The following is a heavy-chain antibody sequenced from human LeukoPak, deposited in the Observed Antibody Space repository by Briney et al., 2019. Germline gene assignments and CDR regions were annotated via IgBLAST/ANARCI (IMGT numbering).Heavy chain of an antibody. Sequence: GGSLRLSCAASGFTFDDYAMHWVRQAPGKGLEWVSLISGDGGSTYYADSVKGRFTISRDNSENSLYLQMNSLRTEDTALYYCAKDPGRAYYFDYWGQGTLVTVSS. V-gene: IGHV3-43*02. J-gene: IGHJ4*02. CDR1: GFTFDDYA. CDR3: AKDPGRAYYFDY. CDR2: ISGDGGST.